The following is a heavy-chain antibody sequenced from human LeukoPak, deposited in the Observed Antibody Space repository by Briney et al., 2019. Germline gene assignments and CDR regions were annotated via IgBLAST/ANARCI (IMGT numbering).Heavy chain of an antibody. CDR3: ARDIGYSGYDWGSYYYYGMDV. J-gene: IGHJ6*02. V-gene: IGHV1-18*01. D-gene: IGHD5-12*01. CDR1: GYTFTTYG. CDR2: ISVYNGNT. Sequence: GASVKVSCKAFGYTFTTYGISWVRQAPGQGLEWMGWISVYNGNTNYAQKLQGRVTMTTDTPTSTAYMELRSLRSDDTAVYYCARDIGYSGYDWGSYYYYGMDVWGQGTTVTVSS.